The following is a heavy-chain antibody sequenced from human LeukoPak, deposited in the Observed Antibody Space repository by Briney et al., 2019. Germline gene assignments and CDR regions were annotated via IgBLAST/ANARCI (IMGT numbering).Heavy chain of an antibody. CDR3: ATRGGYGY. CDR2: IKSKTDGGTT. CDR1: GFTFSNAW. D-gene: IGHD5-12*01. V-gene: IGHV3-15*01. Sequence: GGSLRLSCVGSGFTFSNAWMSWVRQAPGKGLEWVGRIKSKTDGGTTDYAAPVKGRFTISRDDSKNTVNVQMNSLNIEDTAVYYCATRGGYGYWGQGTLVTVSS. J-gene: IGHJ4*02.